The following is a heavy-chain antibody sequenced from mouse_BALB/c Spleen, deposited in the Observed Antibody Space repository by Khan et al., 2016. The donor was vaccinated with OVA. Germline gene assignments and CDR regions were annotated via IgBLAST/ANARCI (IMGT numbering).Heavy chain of an antibody. Sequence: EVELVESGGDLVEPGGSLKLSCAASGFTFSSYSMSWVRQTPDKRLEWVATISSGGDYTYYPDIVKGRFTISRDNAKNTLYLQMRSLKSEDTAMYYCASHLTGSFAYWGQGTLVAVSA. V-gene: IGHV5-6*01. D-gene: IGHD4-1*01. CDR2: ISSGGDYT. J-gene: IGHJ3*01. CDR1: GFTFSSYS. CDR3: ASHLTGSFAY.